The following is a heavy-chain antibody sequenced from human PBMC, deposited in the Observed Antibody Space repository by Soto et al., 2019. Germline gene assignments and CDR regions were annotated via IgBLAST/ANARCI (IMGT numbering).Heavy chain of an antibody. CDR1: GFTFSSYA. CDR2: ISGSGGST. J-gene: IGHJ4*02. V-gene: IGHV3-23*01. CDR3: ARRGPGTYFDY. D-gene: IGHD6-13*01. Sequence: EVQLLESGGGLVQPGGSLRLSCAASGFTFSSYAMSWVRQAPGKGLEWVSVISGSGGSTYYADSVKGRFTISRDNSKNTLYLQMNSPRADDTAGYYCARRGPGTYFDYWGQGTLVTVSS.